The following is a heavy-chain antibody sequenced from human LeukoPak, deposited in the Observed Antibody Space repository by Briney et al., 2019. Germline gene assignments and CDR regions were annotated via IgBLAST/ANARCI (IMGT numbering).Heavy chain of an antibody. CDR2: ISSGDSET. CDR1: GYNFPTYW. Sequence: GESLKISCKGSGYNFPTYWIGWVRQMPGKGMEWMGFISSGDSETSYSPSLQGQVTFSADNSNSTAYLQLSSLKAADTGIYYCARCWRVGWGKGRGTYSYSTDVWGQGNTVIVSS. D-gene: IGHD3-16*01. J-gene: IGHJ6*02. CDR3: ARCWRVGWGKGRGTYSYSTDV. V-gene: IGHV5-51*01.